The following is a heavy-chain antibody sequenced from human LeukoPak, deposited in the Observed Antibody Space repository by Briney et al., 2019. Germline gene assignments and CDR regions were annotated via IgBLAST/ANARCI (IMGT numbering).Heavy chain of an antibody. CDR3: AKGVSSSWPNDAFDI. D-gene: IGHD6-13*01. CDR1: GFTFSRHD. V-gene: IGHV3-30*18. J-gene: IGHJ3*02. CDR2: ISYDGSNK. Sequence: GGSLRLSCVASGFTFSRHDMNWVRQAPGKGLEWVAAISYDGSNKYYADSVKGRFTISRDNSKNTLYLQMNSLRTEDTAVYYCAKGVSSSWPNDAFDIWGQGTMVTVSS.